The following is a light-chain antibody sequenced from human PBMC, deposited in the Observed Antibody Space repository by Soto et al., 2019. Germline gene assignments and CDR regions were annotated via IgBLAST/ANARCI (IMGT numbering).Light chain of an antibody. CDR3: QQYNNWPPLT. J-gene: IGKJ4*01. CDR2: GAS. V-gene: IGKV3-15*01. Sequence: EIVMTQSPATLSVSPGERATLSCRASQSVSSNLAWYQQKPGQAARLLIYGASSRATGITARFSGSGSGTAVTLTIGSLQSEDFAVYYCQQYNNWPPLTFGGGTKVEIK. CDR1: QSVSSN.